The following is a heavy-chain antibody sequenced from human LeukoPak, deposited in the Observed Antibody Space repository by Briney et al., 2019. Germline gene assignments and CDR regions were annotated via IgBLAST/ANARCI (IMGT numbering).Heavy chain of an antibody. V-gene: IGHV3-48*04. CDR2: ISGSAGTT. J-gene: IGHJ4*02. CDR1: EFTFRAYS. D-gene: IGHD3-10*01. Sequence: GGSREPPCPPPEFTFRAYSITGSAQAPGKGRDWVSYISGSAGTTSYADSVKGRFTISRDNAKNSLYLQLSSLRAEDTAVYYCVRILYGSGSYGAFDYWGQGTLVTVTS. CDR3: VRILYGSGSYGAFDY.